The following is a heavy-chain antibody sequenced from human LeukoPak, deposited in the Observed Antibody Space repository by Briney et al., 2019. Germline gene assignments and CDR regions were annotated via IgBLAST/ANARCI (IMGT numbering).Heavy chain of an antibody. CDR3: ARGTSIAGNFDY. D-gene: IGHD6-6*01. V-gene: IGHV4-34*01. CDR2: INHSGST. CDR1: GGSFSGYY. J-gene: IGHJ4*02. Sequence: KPSETLSLTCAVYGGSFSGYYWSWIRQPPGKGLEWIGEINHSGSTNYNPPLKSRVTISVDTSKNQFSLKLSSVTAADTAVYYCARGTSIAGNFDYWGQGTLVTVSS.